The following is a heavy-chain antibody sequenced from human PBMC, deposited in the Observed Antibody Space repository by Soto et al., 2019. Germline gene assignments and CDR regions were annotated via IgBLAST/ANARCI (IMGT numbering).Heavy chain of an antibody. Sequence: GGSLRLSCAASGFTFSSYSMNWDRQAPGKGLEWVSSISSSSSYIYYADSVKGRFTISRDNAKNSLYLQMNSLRAEDTAVYYCARGRAIVREGVVIPPFDYWGQGTLVTVSS. J-gene: IGHJ4*02. CDR1: GFTFSSYS. CDR2: ISSSSSYI. CDR3: ARGRAIVREGVVIPPFDY. V-gene: IGHV3-21*01. D-gene: IGHD3-3*01.